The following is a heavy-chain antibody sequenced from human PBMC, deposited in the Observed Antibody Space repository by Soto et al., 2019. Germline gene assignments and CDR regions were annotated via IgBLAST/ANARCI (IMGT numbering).Heavy chain of an antibody. D-gene: IGHD3-22*01. CDR2: ISGSGGIT. J-gene: IGHJ4*02. V-gene: IGHV3-23*01. Sequence: GGSLRLSCAASGFTFSSYAMSWVRQALGKGLEWVSAISGSGGITYYADSVKGRFTISRDNSKNTLYLQMNSLRAEDTAVYYCAKDPNSSGYYPLDYWGQGTLVTVSS. CDR3: AKDPNSSGYYPLDY. CDR1: GFTFSSYA.